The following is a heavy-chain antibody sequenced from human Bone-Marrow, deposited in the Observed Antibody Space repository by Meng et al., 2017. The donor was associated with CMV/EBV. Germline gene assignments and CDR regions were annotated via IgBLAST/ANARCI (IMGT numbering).Heavy chain of an antibody. V-gene: IGHV3-66*02. CDR1: GFTVSSNY. CDR3: AIHATAAGARLDY. D-gene: IGHD1-26*01. CDR2: IYSGGST. J-gene: IGHJ4*02. Sequence: ETLSLTCAASGFTVSSNYMSWVRQAPGKGLEWVSVIYSGGSTYYADSVKGRFTISRDNSKNTLYLQMNSLRAEDTAVYYCAIHATAAGARLDYWGQGTLVTVSS.